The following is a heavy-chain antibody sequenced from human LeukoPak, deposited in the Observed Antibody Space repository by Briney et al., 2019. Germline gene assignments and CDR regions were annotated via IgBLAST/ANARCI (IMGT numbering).Heavy chain of an antibody. CDR2: IYYSGST. Sequence: SETLSLTCTVSGGSISSTSYYWGWIRQPPGKGLEWIGRIYYSGSTYYNPSLKSRATISVNTSKNQFSLKLSSVPAAATADYYGARRKGYSSVDYWGQGTLVTVSS. D-gene: IGHD6-19*01. CDR1: GGSISSTSYY. V-gene: IGHV4-39*01. J-gene: IGHJ4*02. CDR3: ARRKGYSSVDY.